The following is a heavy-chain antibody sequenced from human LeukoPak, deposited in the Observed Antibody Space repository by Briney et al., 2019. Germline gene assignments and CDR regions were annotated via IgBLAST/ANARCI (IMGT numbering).Heavy chain of an antibody. CDR2: IYYRGIT. CDR3: ASSARSMVRGVTYSYYFDY. Sequence: PSETLSLTCTVSGGSISSYYWSWIRQPPGKGLEWIGYIYYRGITKYNPSLQSRLTISVDTSKNQFSLKLSSVTAADTAVYYCASSARSMVRGVTYSYYFDYWGQGTLVTVSS. J-gene: IGHJ4*02. D-gene: IGHD3-10*01. CDR1: GGSISSYY. V-gene: IGHV4-59*01.